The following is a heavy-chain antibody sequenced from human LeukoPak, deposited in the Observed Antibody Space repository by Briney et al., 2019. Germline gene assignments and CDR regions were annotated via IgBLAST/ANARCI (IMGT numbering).Heavy chain of an antibody. J-gene: IGHJ4*02. V-gene: IGHV1-18*01. Sequence: ASVKVSCKASGYTFTSYGISWVRQAPGQGLEWMGWISAYNGNTNYAQKLQGRVTMTTDTSTSTAYMELRSLRSDDTAVYYCARAQNVVVVAADRFDFDYWGQGTLVTVSS. CDR1: GYTFTSYG. D-gene: IGHD2-15*01. CDR3: ARAQNVVVVAADRFDFDY. CDR2: ISAYNGNT.